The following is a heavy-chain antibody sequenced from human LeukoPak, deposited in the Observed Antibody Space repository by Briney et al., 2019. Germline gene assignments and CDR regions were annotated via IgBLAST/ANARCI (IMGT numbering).Heavy chain of an antibody. CDR2: IYYSGST. CDR1: GVSISSSSYY. CDR3: ASGESLYPVFDY. Sequence: ASETLSLTCTVSGVSISSSSYYWGWIRQPPGKGLEWIGSIYYSGSTYYNPSLKSRVTISVDTSKNQFSLKLSSVTAADTAVYYCASGESLYPVFDYWGQGTLVTVSS. V-gene: IGHV4-39*07. D-gene: IGHD3-16*01. J-gene: IGHJ4*02.